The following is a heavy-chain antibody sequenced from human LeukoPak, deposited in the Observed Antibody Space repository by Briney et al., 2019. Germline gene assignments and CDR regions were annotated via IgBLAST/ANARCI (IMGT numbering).Heavy chain of an antibody. CDR2: ISAYNGNT. CDR3: ARLGSGYCSGGSCSFWFDP. D-gene: IGHD2-15*01. V-gene: IGHV1-18*01. Sequence: SVKVSCKASGYTFTSYGISWVRQAPGQGLEWMGWISAYNGNTNYAQKLQGRVTMTTDTSTSTAYMELRSLRSDDTAVYYCARLGSGYCSGGSCSFWFDPWGQGTLVTVSS. J-gene: IGHJ5*02. CDR1: GYTFTSYG.